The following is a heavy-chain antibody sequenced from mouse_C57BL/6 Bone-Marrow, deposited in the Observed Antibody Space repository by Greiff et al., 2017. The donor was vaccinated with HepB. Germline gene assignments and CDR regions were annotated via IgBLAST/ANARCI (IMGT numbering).Heavy chain of an antibody. CDR2: ISSGGSYT. V-gene: IGHV5-6*01. D-gene: IGHD2-3*01. J-gene: IGHJ2*01. Sequence: EVQLVESGGDLVKPGGSLKLSCAASGFTFSSYGMSWVRQTPDKRLEWVATISSGGSYTYYPDSVKGRFTISRDNAKNTLYLQMSSLKSEDTAMYYCARHPHYDGYFDYWGQGTTLTVSS. CDR1: GFTFSSYG. CDR3: ARHPHYDGYFDY.